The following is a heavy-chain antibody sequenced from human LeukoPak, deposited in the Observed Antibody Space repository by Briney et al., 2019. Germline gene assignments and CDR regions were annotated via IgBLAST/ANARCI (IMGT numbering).Heavy chain of an antibody. CDR1: GGSISSYY. CDR3: AKGPRYCSSTSCVLY. V-gene: IGHV4-4*07. Sequence: PSETLSLTCTVSGGSISSYYWSWIRQPAGKGLEWIGRIYTSGSTNYNPSLKSRVTMSVDTSKNQFSLKLSSVTAADTAVYYCAKGPRYCSSTSCVLYWGQGTLVTVSS. CDR2: IYTSGST. D-gene: IGHD2-2*01. J-gene: IGHJ4*02.